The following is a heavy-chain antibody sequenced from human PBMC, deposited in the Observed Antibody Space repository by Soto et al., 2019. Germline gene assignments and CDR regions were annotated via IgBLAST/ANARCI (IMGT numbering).Heavy chain of an antibody. CDR3: AGEKTPKYSSSMGYFDY. CDR2: IIPLFGTA. J-gene: IGHJ4*02. V-gene: IGHV1-69*13. D-gene: IGHD6-6*01. CDR1: GGTFSSDA. Sequence: ASVKVSCKNSGGTFSSDAISWVRPAPGQGLEWRGGIIPLFGTANYAQKFQGRVTITADESTSTAYMELSSLSSEDTAVYYCAGEKTPKYSSSMGYFDYWGQGTLDTVSS.